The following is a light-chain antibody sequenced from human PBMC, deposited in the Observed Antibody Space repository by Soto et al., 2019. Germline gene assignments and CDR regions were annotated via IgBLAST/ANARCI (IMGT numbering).Light chain of an antibody. CDR1: QGINSY. Sequence: DIPLTQSPSLLSASVGDRVTITCRASQGINSYLAWYQQKPGKTPKLLVYAASTLQSGVPSRFSGSGSGTEFTLTISSLQPEDFATYYCQQLNGYPITFGPGTKVDI. V-gene: IGKV1-9*01. CDR2: AAS. CDR3: QQLNGYPIT. J-gene: IGKJ3*01.